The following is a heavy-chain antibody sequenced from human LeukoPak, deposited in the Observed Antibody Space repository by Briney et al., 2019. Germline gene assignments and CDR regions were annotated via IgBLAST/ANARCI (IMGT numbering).Heavy chain of an antibody. D-gene: IGHD3-10*01. CDR2: IGTAGDT. Sequence: PGGSLRPSCAASGFTFSSYDMHWVRQATGKGLEWVSAIGTAGDTYYPGSVKGRFTISRENAKNSLYLQMNSLRAEDTAVYYCARGPGGESWFDPWGQGTLVTVSS. CDR3: ARGPGGESWFDP. V-gene: IGHV3-13*01. CDR1: GFTFSSYD. J-gene: IGHJ5*02.